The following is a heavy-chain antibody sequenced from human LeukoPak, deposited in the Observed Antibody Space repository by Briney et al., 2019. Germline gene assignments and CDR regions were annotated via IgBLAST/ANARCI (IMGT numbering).Heavy chain of an antibody. CDR1: GGSISSSSYY. J-gene: IGHJ5*02. Sequence: SETLSLTCTVSGGSISSSSYYWGWIRQPPGKVLEWIGSIYYSGSTYYNPSLKSRVTISVDTSKNQFSLKLSSVTAADTAVYYCARAYCSGGSCYEGAGNWFDPWGEGTLVTVSS. CDR2: IYYSGST. CDR3: ARAYCSGGSCYEGAGNWFDP. D-gene: IGHD2-15*01. V-gene: IGHV4-39*07.